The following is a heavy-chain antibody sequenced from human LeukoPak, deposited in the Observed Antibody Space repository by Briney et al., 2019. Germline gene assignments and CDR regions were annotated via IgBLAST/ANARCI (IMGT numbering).Heavy chain of an antibody. Sequence: PGGSLRLSCEGSGFTFNGYAMSWVRQAPGKGLEWVAVTGGSDDNTHYADSVKGRFTISRDNSENRLSLQMNSLRPEDSALYYCTKDLMTGFSSGWYFAYWGQGTLVTVSS. CDR3: TKDLMTGFSSGWYFAY. J-gene: IGHJ4*02. V-gene: IGHV3-23*01. CDR2: TGGSDDNT. CDR1: GFTFNGYA. D-gene: IGHD6-19*01.